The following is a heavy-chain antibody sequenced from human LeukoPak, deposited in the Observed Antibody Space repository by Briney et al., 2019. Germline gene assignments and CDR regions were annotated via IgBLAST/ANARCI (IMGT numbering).Heavy chain of an antibody. D-gene: IGHD6-13*01. CDR3: ARVISSTGIAAAGTRRFRWFDP. J-gene: IGHJ5*02. Sequence: PSGTLSLTCTVSGGSISSGDYYWSWIRQPPGKGLEWIGYIYYSGSTNYNPSLKSRVTISVDTSKNQFSLKLSFVTAADTAVYYCARVISSTGIAAAGTRRFRWFDPWGQGTLVTVSS. CDR1: GGSISSGDYY. V-gene: IGHV4-30-4*01. CDR2: IYYSGST.